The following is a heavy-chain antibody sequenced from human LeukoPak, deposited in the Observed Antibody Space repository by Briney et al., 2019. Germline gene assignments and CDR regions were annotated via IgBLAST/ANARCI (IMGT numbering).Heavy chain of an antibody. CDR1: GYTFTGYY. Sequence: ASVKVSCKASGYTFTGYYMHRVRQAPGQGLEWMGWINPNSGGTNYAQKFQGRVTMTRDTSISTAYMELSRLRSDDTAVYYCASLGGIAAAGTARFDPWGQGTLVTVSS. D-gene: IGHD6-13*01. CDR3: ASLGGIAAAGTARFDP. V-gene: IGHV1-2*02. CDR2: INPNSGGT. J-gene: IGHJ5*02.